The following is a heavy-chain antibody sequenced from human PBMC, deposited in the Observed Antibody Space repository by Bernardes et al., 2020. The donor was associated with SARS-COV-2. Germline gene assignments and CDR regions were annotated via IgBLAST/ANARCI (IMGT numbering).Heavy chain of an antibody. CDR1: GFTFSSYS. V-gene: IGHV3-21*01. Sequence: GGSLRLSCAASGFTFSSYSMNWVRQAPGKGLEWVSSISSSSSYIYYADSVKGRFTISRDNAKNSLYLQMNSLRAEDTAVYYCARDSDPIYSGYDAFDYWGQGTLVTVSS. CDR3: ARDSDPIYSGYDAFDY. J-gene: IGHJ4*02. D-gene: IGHD5-12*01. CDR2: ISSSSSYI.